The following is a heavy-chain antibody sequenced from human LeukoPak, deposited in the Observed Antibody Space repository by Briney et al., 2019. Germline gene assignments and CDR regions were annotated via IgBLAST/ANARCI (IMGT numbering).Heavy chain of an antibody. CDR1: GFTFSNYW. CDR3: TRGAGSSDY. D-gene: IGHD1-26*01. V-gene: IGHV3-7*05. Sequence: GSLRLSCAASGFTFSNYWMSWVRQAPGKGLEWVASIKQDGSDKYYVDSVKGRFTFSRDNAKNSLYLQMNSLRAEDTAVYHCTRGAGSSDYWGQGTLVTVSA. J-gene: IGHJ4*02. CDR2: IKQDGSDK.